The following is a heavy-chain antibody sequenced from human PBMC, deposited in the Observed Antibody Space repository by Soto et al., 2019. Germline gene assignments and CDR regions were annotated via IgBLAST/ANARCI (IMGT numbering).Heavy chain of an antibody. J-gene: IGHJ5*02. Sequence: QLQLQESGSGLVKPSQTLSLTCAVSGGSISSGGYSWSWIRQPPGKGLEWIGYIYHSGSTYYNPSLKSRVTISVDRSKNQFSLKLSSVTAADTAAYYCARASMVRGVDWFDPWGQGTLVTVSS. CDR1: GGSISSGGYS. V-gene: IGHV4-30-2*01. CDR2: IYHSGST. CDR3: ARASMVRGVDWFDP. D-gene: IGHD3-10*01.